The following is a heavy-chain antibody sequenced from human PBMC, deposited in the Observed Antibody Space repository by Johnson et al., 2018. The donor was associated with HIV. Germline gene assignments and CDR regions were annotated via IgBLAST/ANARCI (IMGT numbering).Heavy chain of an antibody. CDR2: IYSGGST. CDR1: GFTVSSNY. CDR3: ARERIAAAGLDAFDI. J-gene: IGHJ3*02. Sequence: VQLVETGGGLIQPGGSLRLSCAASGFTVSSNYMSWVRQAPGKGLEWVAVIYSGGSTYYADSVKGRFTSSRDNSKNTLYLQMNSLRAEDTAVYYCARERIAAAGLDAFDIWGQGTMVTVSS. V-gene: IGHV3-53*02. D-gene: IGHD6-13*01.